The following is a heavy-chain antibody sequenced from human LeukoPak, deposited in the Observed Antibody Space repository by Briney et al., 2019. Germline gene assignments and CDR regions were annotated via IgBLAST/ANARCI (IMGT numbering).Heavy chain of an antibody. CDR1: GYSISSGYY. CDR2: IYYSGST. Sequence: SETLSLTCTVSGYSISSGYYWGWIRQPPGKGLEWIGYIYYSGSTNYNPSLKSRVTISVDTSKNQFSLKLSSVTAADTAVYYCAKDGSGYYLDYWGQGTLVTVSS. J-gene: IGHJ4*02. V-gene: IGHV4-38-2*02. CDR3: AKDGSGYYLDY. D-gene: IGHD3-3*01.